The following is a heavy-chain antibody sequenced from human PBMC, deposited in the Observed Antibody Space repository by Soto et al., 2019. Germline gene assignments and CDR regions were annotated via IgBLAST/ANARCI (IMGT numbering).Heavy chain of an antibody. D-gene: IGHD2-15*01. J-gene: IGHJ2*01. CDR1: GGTFSSYA. CDR2: IIPIFGTT. CDR3: ARVVTVVKSFHYWYFDL. Sequence: QVQLVQSGAEVKKPGSSVKVSCKASGGTFSSYAISWVRQAPGQGLEWMGGIIPIFGTTNYAQKFQGRVTITADESTSTAYMELNSLRSGDTAVYYCARVVTVVKSFHYWYFDLWGRGTLVTVSS. V-gene: IGHV1-69*12.